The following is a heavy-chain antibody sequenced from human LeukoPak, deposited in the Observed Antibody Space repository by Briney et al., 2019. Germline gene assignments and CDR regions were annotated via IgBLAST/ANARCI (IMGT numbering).Heavy chain of an antibody. Sequence: PGGSLRLSCTASGFTFSRNGMHWVRQAPGKGLEWVAFIKRDESEKWYLNSVRGRFTISRDNSKNTLYLHMNSLSAEDTAVYYCARDDYGVKHAFNIWGQGTMVTVSS. CDR2: IKRDESEK. J-gene: IGHJ3*02. CDR3: ARDDYGVKHAFNI. V-gene: IGHV3-30*19. CDR1: GFTFSRNG. D-gene: IGHD4-17*01.